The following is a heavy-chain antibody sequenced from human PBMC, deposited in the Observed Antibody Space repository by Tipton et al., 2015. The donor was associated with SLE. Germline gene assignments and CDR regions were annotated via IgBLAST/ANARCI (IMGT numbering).Heavy chain of an antibody. J-gene: IGHJ4*02. Sequence: TLSLTCTVSGGSISGYYWNWIRQPPGKGLEWIGSMYHSGSNNSNPSLKSRVTMSVDTSKNQFSLKLSSVTAADTAVYYCARRRGSSWYEDYFDYWGQGTLVTVSS. D-gene: IGHD6-13*01. CDR3: ARRRGSSWYEDYFDY. CDR2: MYHSGSN. V-gene: IGHV4-59*07. CDR1: GGSISGYY.